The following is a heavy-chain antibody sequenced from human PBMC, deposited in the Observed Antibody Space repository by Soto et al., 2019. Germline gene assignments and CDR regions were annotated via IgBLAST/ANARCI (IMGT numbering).Heavy chain of an antibody. J-gene: IGHJ6*02. D-gene: IGHD4-4*01. CDR3: AKLLHNSYYNVMDV. Sequence: EVQLLESGGDLVQPGGSLRLVCAASGFTFSKYGMRWVRQAPGQGLQWVSTIGHSGNTYYSDSVKGRFTISRDNSKNTLFFQMDSLRAEDTATYYCAKLLHNSYYNVMDVWGQGTTVTVSS. V-gene: IGHV3-23*01. CDR1: GFTFSKYG. CDR2: IGHSGNT.